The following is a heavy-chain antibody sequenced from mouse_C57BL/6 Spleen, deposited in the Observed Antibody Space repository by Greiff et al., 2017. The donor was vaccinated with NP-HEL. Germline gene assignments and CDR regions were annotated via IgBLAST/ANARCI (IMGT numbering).Heavy chain of an antibody. CDR3: ARSRDGSHYFDY. V-gene: IGHV1-39*01. J-gene: IGHJ2*01. CDR2: INPNYGTT. Sequence: EVKVVESGPELVKPGASVKISCKASGYSFTDYNMNWVKQSNGKSLEWIGVINPNYGTTSYNQKFKGKATLTVDQSSSTAYMQLNSLTSEDSAVYYCARSRDGSHYFDYWGQGTTLTVSS. D-gene: IGHD2-3*01. CDR1: GYSFTDYN.